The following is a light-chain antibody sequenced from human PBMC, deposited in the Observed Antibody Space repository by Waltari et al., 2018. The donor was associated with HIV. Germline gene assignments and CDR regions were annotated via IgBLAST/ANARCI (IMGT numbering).Light chain of an antibody. CDR3: SSYTTGTTYV. J-gene: IGLJ1*01. Sequence: QSALTQPASVSGSPGQSITISCTGTSSDVGHYNYVSWYQQHPDKAPKLIIYDVSTRPSGISDRFSGSKSGNTASLTISGLQNDDEADYFCSSYTTGTTYVFGAGTTVTVL. CDR1: SSDVGHYNY. V-gene: IGLV2-14*03. CDR2: DVS.